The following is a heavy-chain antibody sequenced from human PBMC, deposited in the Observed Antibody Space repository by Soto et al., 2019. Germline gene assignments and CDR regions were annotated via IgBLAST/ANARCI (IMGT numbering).Heavy chain of an antibody. V-gene: IGHV2-5*02. Sequence: SGPTLVNPTQTLTLTCTFSGFSLSTIGVGVGWIRQPPGKALECLALISWDDNKRYSPSLKSRLTITKDTSKNQVVLTMNNMDPVDTATYYCAHRPTGYGVSSLFFDSWGQGTLVTVSS. CDR1: GFSLSTIGVG. CDR2: ISWDDNK. J-gene: IGHJ4*02. CDR3: AHRPTGYGVSSLFFDS. D-gene: IGHD6-13*01.